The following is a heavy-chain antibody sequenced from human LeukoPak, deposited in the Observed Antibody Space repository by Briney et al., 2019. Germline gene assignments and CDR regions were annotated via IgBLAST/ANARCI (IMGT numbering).Heavy chain of an antibody. CDR1: GGSISSSSYY. Sequence: TSETLSLTCTVSGGSISSSSYYWGWIRQPPGKGLEWIGSIYYSGSTYYDPSLKSRVTISVDTSKNQFSLKLSSVTAADTAVYYCARINVDYYDSRGSWDYWGQGTLVTVSS. CDR2: IYYSGST. V-gene: IGHV4-39*01. J-gene: IGHJ4*02. D-gene: IGHD3-22*01. CDR3: ARINVDYYDSRGSWDY.